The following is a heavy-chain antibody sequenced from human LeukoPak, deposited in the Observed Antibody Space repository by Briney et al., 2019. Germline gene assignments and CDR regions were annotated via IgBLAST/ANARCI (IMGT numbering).Heavy chain of an antibody. CDR2: IYYSGST. Sequence: PSETLSLTCTVSGGSISSYYWSWIRQPPGKGLEWIGYIYYSGSTYYNPSLKSRVTISVDTSKNQFSLKLSSVTAADTAVYYCARVVTTSYYFDYWGQGTLVTVSS. CDR3: ARVVTTSYYFDY. CDR1: GGSISSYY. V-gene: IGHV4-59*12. J-gene: IGHJ4*02. D-gene: IGHD2-21*02.